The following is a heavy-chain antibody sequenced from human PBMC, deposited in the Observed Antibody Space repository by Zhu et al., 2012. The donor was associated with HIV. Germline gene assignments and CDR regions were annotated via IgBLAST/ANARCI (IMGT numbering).Heavy chain of an antibody. CDR1: EFSFSSNW. CDR2: IDTAGGIT. D-gene: IGHD5-18*01. Sequence: EVQLVESGGGLVQPGGSLRLSCAASEFSFSSNWMHWVRQAPGKGLVWVARIDTAGGITNHADSVKGRFTISRDNAKNTLYLQMNSLRAEDTAIYYCTRDLGRKYGYWGQGSLVTVSS. CDR3: TRDLGRKYGY. V-gene: IGHV3-74*01. J-gene: IGHJ4*02.